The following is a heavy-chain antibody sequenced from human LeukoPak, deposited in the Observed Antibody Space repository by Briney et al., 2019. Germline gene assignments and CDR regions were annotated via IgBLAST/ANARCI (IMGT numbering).Heavy chain of an antibody. CDR3: WVPATAGEDDY. Sequence: GGSLRLSCAASGFTFSGYWMHWVRRAPGMGLVWVSRINSVGTITNYADSVKGRFTISTANVTSTPYLQMNSLTAEATAVNYFWVPATAGEDDYWGQGTRVTVSS. CDR1: GFTFSGYW. D-gene: IGHD3-16*01. V-gene: IGHV3-74*01. CDR2: INSVGTIT. J-gene: IGHJ4*02.